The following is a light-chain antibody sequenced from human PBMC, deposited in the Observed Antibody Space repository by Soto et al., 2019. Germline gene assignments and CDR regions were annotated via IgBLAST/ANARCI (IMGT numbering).Light chain of an antibody. Sequence: DIQMTQSPSSISASVGDRVTITGRASQGIRNDLGWYQQTPGKATKRLIYDASNRANGIPDRFSGSGSGTDFTLTISRLEPEDFAVYYCRQYGRSLGFAFGGGTKVDIK. CDR2: DAS. CDR3: RQYGRSLGFA. J-gene: IGKJ4*01. CDR1: QGIRND. V-gene: IGKV1-17*01.